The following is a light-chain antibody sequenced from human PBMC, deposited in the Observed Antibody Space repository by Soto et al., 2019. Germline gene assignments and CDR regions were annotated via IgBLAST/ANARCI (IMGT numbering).Light chain of an antibody. CDR1: SSDVGGYNY. V-gene: IGLV2-8*01. CDR3: SSYAGSSNV. Sequence: QSVLTQPRSVSGSPGQSVTISCTGSSSDVGGYNYVSWYQQHPGKAPKVMIYEVNKRPSGVPDRFSGSKSGNTASLTVSGLQAEDEADYYCSSYAGSSNVFGTGTKVTVL. J-gene: IGLJ1*01. CDR2: EVN.